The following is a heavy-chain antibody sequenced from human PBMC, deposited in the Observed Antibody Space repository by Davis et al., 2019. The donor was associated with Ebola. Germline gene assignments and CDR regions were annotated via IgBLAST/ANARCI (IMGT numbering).Heavy chain of an antibody. D-gene: IGHD5-18*01. J-gene: IGHJ6*02. CDR2: INPNSGGT. CDR3: ARGGYSYGYYYGMDV. CDR1: GYTFTGYY. V-gene: IGHV1-2*04. Sequence: ASVKVSCKASGYTFTGYYMHWVRQAPGQGLEWMGWINPNSGGTNYAQKFQGWVTMTRDTSISTAYMELSRLRSDDTAVYYCARGGYSYGYYYGMDVWGQGTTVTVSS.